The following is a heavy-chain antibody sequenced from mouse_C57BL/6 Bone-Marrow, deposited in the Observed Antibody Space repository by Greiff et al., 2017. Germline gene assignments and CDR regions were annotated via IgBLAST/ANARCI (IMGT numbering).Heavy chain of an antibody. V-gene: IGHV1-55*01. Sequence: VQLQQPGAELVKPGASVKMSCKASGYTFTSYWITWVKQRPGQGLEWIGDIYPGSGSTNYNEKFKSKATLTVDTSSSTAYMQLSSLTSEDSAVYYCAREETAQAASFAYWGQGTLVTVSA. CDR3: AREETAQAASFAY. CDR2: IYPGSGST. CDR1: GYTFTSYW. D-gene: IGHD3-2*02. J-gene: IGHJ3*01.